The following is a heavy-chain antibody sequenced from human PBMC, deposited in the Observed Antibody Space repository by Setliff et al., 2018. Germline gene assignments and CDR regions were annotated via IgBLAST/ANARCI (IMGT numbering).Heavy chain of an antibody. CDR2: LSGDGGTT. CDR3: ARDPNGVLRGLLVS. CDR1: GINIGDYA. Sequence: GESLTLSCAASGINIGDYAMSWVRQAPGEGLEWVSSLSGDGGTTNYADSVKGRFIISRDRGENTLYLQMDSLRVDDAAVYYCARDPNGVLRGLLVSWGQGTQVTVSS. V-gene: IGHV3-23*01. J-gene: IGHJ4*02. D-gene: IGHD2-8*01.